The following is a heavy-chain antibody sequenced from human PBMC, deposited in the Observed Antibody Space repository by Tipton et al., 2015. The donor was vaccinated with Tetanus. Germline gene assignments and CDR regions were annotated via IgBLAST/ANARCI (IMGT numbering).Heavy chain of an antibody. D-gene: IGHD2-15*01. V-gene: IGHV3-48*02. J-gene: IGHJ4*02. Sequence: AASGFTFSSYSMNWVRQAPGKGLEWVSYISSSSSTIYYAGSVKGRFTISRDNAKNSLYLQMNSLRDEDTAVYYCARDLSDRYCSGGSCLITDYYFDYWGQGTLVTVSS. CDR2: ISSSSSTI. CDR3: ARDLSDRYCSGGSCLITDYYFDY. CDR1: GFTFSSYS.